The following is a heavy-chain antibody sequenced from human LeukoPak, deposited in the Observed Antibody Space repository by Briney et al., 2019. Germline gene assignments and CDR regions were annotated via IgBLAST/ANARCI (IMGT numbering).Heavy chain of an antibody. J-gene: IGHJ4*02. CDR3: AREIVVVVAATQFDY. CDR2: INPSGGST. Sequence: ASVKVSCKASGYTFTSYYMHWVRQAPGQGLEWMGIINPSGGSTGYAQKFQGRVTMTRDMSTSTVYMELSRLRSDDTAVYYCAREIVVVVAATQFDYWGQGTLVTVSS. V-gene: IGHV1-46*01. CDR1: GYTFTSYY. D-gene: IGHD2-15*01.